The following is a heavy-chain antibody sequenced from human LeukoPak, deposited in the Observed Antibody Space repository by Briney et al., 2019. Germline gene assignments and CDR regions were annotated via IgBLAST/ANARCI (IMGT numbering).Heavy chain of an antibody. CDR3: ARRFNSVWYFDY. V-gene: IGHV4-59*08. Sequence: TSENLSLTCTVSGGSISSYYWSWIRQPPGKGLEWIGYIYYSGTTNYNPSLKSRVTISVDTSKNQFSLRLNSVTAADTAVYFCARRFNSVWYFDYWGQGTLVTVSS. D-gene: IGHD6-19*01. J-gene: IGHJ4*02. CDR1: GGSISSYY. CDR2: IYYSGTT.